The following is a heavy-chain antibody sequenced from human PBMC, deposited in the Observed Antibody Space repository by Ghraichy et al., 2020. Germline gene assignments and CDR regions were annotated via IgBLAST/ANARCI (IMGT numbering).Heavy chain of an antibody. CDR2: ISAYNGHT. D-gene: IGHD5-18*01. Sequence: ASVKVSCKASGYTFIDHGITWVRQAPGQGLEWMGWISAYNGHTKSSQKLQGRLTLTTDSSATTAYMELRSLRSDDTAVYFCARETALTADYWGQGTLVTVSS. J-gene: IGHJ4*02. V-gene: IGHV1-18*01. CDR3: ARETALTADY. CDR1: GYTFIDHG.